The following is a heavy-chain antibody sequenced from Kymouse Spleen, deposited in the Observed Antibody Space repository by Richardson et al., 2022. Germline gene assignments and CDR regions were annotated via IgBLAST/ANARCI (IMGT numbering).Heavy chain of an antibody. D-gene: IGHD3-10*01. CDR1: GDSVSSNSAA. V-gene: IGHV6-1*01. J-gene: IGHJ6*02. CDR2: TYYRSKWYN. CDR3: ARDTMVRGVINYYYYGMDV. Sequence: QVQLQQSGPGLVKPSQTLSLTCAISGDSVSSNSAAWNWIRQSPSRGLEWLGRTYYRSKWYNDYAVSVKSRITINPDTSKNQFSLQLNSVTPEDTAVYYCARDTMVRGVINYYYYGMDVWGQGTTVTVSS.